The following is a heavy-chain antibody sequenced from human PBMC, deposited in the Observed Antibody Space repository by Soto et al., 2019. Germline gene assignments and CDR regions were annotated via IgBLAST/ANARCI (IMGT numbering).Heavy chain of an antibody. V-gene: IGHV1-18*01. D-gene: IGHD3-10*01. Sequence: AAVKVSCKASGYTFTSYGIIWVRQAPGQGLEWMGWISAYNGNTNYAQKLQGRVTMTTDTSTSTAYMELRSLRSDDTAVYYCASGNYGWGSFDYWGQGTLVTVSS. CDR3: ASGNYGWGSFDY. CDR1: GYTFTSYG. J-gene: IGHJ4*02. CDR2: ISAYNGNT.